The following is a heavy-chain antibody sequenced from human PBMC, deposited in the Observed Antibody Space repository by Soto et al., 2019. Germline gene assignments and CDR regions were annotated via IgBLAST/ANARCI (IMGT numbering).Heavy chain of an antibody. CDR1: GFSLTTSGVG. J-gene: IGHJ4*02. Sequence: SGPTLVNPTQTLTLNCTFSGFSLTTSGVGVGWIGQPLGKALGWLALIFWNDDKRYSPARKSRLTITKDTSRNQVVLTATNMEPVDAGTYCCAHSRAITSRCFDNWDQ. CDR2: IFWNDDK. D-gene: IGHD6-6*01. CDR3: AHSRAITSRCFDN. V-gene: IGHV2-5*01.